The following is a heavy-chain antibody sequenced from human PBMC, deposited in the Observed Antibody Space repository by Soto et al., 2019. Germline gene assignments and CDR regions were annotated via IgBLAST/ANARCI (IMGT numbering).Heavy chain of an antibody. Sequence: PSETLSRTCTVSGASISYGGFSWSWIRQSPGKGLEWIGYISHLENTYLHPSFKSRLTMSIDRTRNQFSLKLSSVTAADMAVYYCARGGGYDSFDYWGQGVLVT. V-gene: IGHV4-30-2*06. CDR3: ARGGGYDSFDY. CDR1: GASISYGGFS. J-gene: IGHJ4*02. D-gene: IGHD5-12*01. CDR2: ISHLENT.